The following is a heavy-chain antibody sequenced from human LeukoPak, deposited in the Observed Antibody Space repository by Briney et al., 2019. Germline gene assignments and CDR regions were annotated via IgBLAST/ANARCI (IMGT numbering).Heavy chain of an antibody. CDR2: IIPILGIA. CDR3: ARGYDFWSGRPNWFDP. CDR1: GGTFSSYT. D-gene: IGHD3-3*01. J-gene: IGHJ5*02. Sequence: SVKVSCKASGGTFSSYTISWVRQAPGQGLEWMGRIIPILGIANYAQKFQGRVTITTDKSTSTAYMELSSLRSEDTAVYYCARGYDFWSGRPNWFDPWGQGTLVTVSS. V-gene: IGHV1-69*02.